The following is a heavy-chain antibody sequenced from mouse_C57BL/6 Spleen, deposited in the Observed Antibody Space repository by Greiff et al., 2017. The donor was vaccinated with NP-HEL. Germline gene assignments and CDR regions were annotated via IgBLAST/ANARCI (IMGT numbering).Heavy chain of an antibody. D-gene: IGHD1-1*02. J-gene: IGHJ1*03. V-gene: IGHV5-17*01. CDR2: ISSGSSTI. CDR1: GFTFSDYG. Sequence: EVKLVESGGGLVKPGGSLKLSCAASGFTFSDYGMHWVRQAPEKGLEWVAYISSGSSTIYYADTVKGRFTISRDNAKNTLFLQMTSLRSEDTAMYYCARRVGVYWYFDVWGTGTTVTVSS. CDR3: ARRVGVYWYFDV.